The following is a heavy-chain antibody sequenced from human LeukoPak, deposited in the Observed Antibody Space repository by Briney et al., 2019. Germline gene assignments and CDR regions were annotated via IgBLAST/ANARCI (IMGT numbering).Heavy chain of an antibody. CDR1: GFTFSSCG. V-gene: IGHV3-23*01. CDR3: AKRGPIYTSSPGNYFDY. J-gene: IGHJ4*02. Sequence: GGSLRLSCAASGFTFSSCGMTWVRQAPGKGLEWVSSISGSDGGTYYADSVKGRFTISRNNSKNTLYLQMNSLRAEDTAIYYCAKRGPIYTSSPGNYFDYWGQGTLVTVSS. D-gene: IGHD6-6*01. CDR2: ISGSDGGT.